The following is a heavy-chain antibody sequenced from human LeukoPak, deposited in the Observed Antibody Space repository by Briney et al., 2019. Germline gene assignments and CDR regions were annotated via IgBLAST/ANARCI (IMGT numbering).Heavy chain of an antibody. CDR1: GFTFSSYS. CDR2: ISSSSSYI. Sequence: GGSLRLSCAASGFTFSSYSMNWVRQAPGKGLEWVSSISSSSSYIYYADSVKGRFTISRDSAKNSLYLQMNSLRAEDTAVYYCARDVVVPAATGMDVWGQGTTVTVSS. D-gene: IGHD2-2*01. J-gene: IGHJ6*02. V-gene: IGHV3-21*01. CDR3: ARDVVVPAATGMDV.